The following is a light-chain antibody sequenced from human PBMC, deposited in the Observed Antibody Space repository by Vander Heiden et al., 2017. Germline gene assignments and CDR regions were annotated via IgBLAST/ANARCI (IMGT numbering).Light chain of an antibody. CDR2: SNN. CDR1: SPNIGSNT. J-gene: IGLJ2*01. CDR3: AAWDDSLNGLV. Sequence: QSVLTQPPSASGTPGQRVTISCSGSSPNIGSNTVNWYQPLPGTAPKPLIYSNNQRPSGVPDRFSGSKSGTADSLAISGLQSEDEADYYCAAWDDSLNGLVFGGGTKLTVL. V-gene: IGLV1-44*01.